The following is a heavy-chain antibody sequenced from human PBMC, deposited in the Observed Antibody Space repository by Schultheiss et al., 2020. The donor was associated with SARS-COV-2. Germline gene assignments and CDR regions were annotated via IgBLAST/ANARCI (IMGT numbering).Heavy chain of an antibody. D-gene: IGHD5-12*01. Sequence: SETLSLTCTVSGGSISSGGYYWSWIRQPPGKGLEWIGSIYYSGSTYYNPSLKSRVTISVDTSKNQFSLKLSSVTAADTAVYYCARAAATTLYYYYMDVWGKGTTVTVSS. J-gene: IGHJ6*03. CDR3: ARAAATTLYYYYMDV. CDR1: GGSISSGGYY. V-gene: IGHV4-39*01. CDR2: IYYSGST.